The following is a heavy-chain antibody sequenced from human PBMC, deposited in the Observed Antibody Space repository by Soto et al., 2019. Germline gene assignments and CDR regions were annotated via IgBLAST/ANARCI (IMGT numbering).Heavy chain of an antibody. V-gene: IGHV4-31*03. J-gene: IGHJ4*02. D-gene: IGHD3-10*01. CDR2: IYYSGST. CDR3: ARTRLFAPVSFGELFWTNPGFDY. Sequence: QVQLQESGPGLVKPSQTLSLTCTVSGGSISSGGYYWSWIRQHPGKGLEWIGYIYYSGSTYYNPSLKSRVTISVDTSKNQFSLKLSSVTAADTAVYYCARTRLFAPVSFGELFWTNPGFDYWGQGTLVTVSS. CDR1: GGSISSGGYY.